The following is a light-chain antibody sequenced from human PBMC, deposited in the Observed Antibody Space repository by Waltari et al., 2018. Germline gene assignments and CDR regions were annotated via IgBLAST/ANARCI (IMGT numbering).Light chain of an antibody. CDR3: QQTYVFPRT. CDR1: QNIATF. CDR2: GAS. Sequence: DIQMTQSPSSLSASVGDKVTITCRASQNIATFLNWFQHRPGQAPDLLIYGASTLHRGVPSRFTGSGSGTEFTLTFSSVQPGDFATYYCQQTYVFPRTFGQGTKVEMK. J-gene: IGKJ1*01. V-gene: IGKV1-39*01.